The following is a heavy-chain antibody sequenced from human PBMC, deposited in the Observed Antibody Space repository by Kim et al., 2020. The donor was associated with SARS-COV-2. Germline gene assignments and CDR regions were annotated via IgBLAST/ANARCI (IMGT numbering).Heavy chain of an antibody. CDR3: AKDLRVGIAAVELDY. Sequence: GGSLRLSCAASGFTFDDYAMHWVRQAPGKGLEWVSGISWNSGSIGYADSVKGRFTISRDNAKNSLYLQMNSLRAEDTALYYCAKDLRVGIAAVELDYWGQGTLVTVSS. V-gene: IGHV3-9*01. CDR1: GFTFDDYA. D-gene: IGHD6-13*01. CDR2: ISWNSGSI. J-gene: IGHJ4*02.